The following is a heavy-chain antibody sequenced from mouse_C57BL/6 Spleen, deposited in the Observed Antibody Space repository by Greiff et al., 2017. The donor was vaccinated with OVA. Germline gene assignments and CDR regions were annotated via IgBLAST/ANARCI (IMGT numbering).Heavy chain of an antibody. CDR3: ARDDGSSSWFAY. D-gene: IGHD1-1*01. V-gene: IGHV1-64*01. CDR2: IHPNSGST. J-gene: IGHJ3*01. CDR1: GYTFTSYW. Sequence: QVQLQQPGAELVKPGASVKLSCNASGYTFTSYWMHWVKQRPGQGLEWIGMIHPNSGSTNYNEKFKSKATLTVDKSSSTAYMQLSSLTSEDSAVYYCARDDGSSSWFAYWGQGTLVTVSA.